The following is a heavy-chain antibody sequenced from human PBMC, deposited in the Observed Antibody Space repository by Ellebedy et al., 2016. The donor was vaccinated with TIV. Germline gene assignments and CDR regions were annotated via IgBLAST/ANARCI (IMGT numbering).Heavy chain of an antibody. D-gene: IGHD6-13*01. CDR3: ARGGFGSWFDY. J-gene: IGHJ4*02. CDR2: ISYDGSNK. CDR1: GYTFPSYD. Sequence: SCKASGYTFPSYDMHWVRQAPGKGLEWVAVISYDGSNKFYADSVKGRFTISSDNSKNPLYLQMNSLRAEDTAVYYCARGGFGSWFDYWGQGTLVTVSS. V-gene: IGHV3-30-3*01.